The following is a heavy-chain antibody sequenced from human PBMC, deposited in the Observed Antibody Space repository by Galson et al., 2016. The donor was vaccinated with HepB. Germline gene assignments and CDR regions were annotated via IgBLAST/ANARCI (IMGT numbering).Heavy chain of an antibody. CDR2: ILYDGSNK. Sequence: SLRLSCAASGFSFRNYAMHWVRQAPGKGLEWVAVILYDGSNKYHADSVKGRFTISRDNSKNTLYLQMNSLRPEDTAVYYRAREAAAAEIDYWGQGTLVTVSP. D-gene: IGHD6-13*01. CDR3: AREAAAAEIDY. J-gene: IGHJ4*02. V-gene: IGHV3-30-3*01. CDR1: GFSFRNYA.